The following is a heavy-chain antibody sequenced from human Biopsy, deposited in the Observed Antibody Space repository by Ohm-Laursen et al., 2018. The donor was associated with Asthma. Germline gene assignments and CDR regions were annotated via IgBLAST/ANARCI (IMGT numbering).Heavy chain of an antibody. D-gene: IGHD6-13*01. CDR3: VRGSSSWHHGPFHYYYGLDV. CDR1: SGSGGYMRSGNYY. V-gene: IGHV4-39*01. J-gene: IGHJ6*02. CDR2: IYYSGTT. Sequence: SETLSLTCSLSSGSGGYMRSGNYYWGWIRQPPGKGLERIGSIYYSGTTYYKPSLESRVTVSADTSKNKFSQKLTSVTAADTAVYYCVRGSSSWHHGPFHYYYGLDVWGQGTTATVSS.